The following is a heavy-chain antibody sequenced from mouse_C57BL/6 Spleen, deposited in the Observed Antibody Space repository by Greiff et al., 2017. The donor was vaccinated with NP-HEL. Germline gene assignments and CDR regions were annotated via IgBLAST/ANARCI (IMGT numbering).Heavy chain of an antibody. J-gene: IGHJ3*01. CDR2: IDPENGDT. CDR3: TTSSTTVVATSNPPWFAY. D-gene: IGHD1-1*01. Sequence: EVQLQQSGAELVRPGASVKLSCTASGFNIKDDYMHWVKQRPEQGLEWIGWIDPENGDTEYASKFQGKATITADTSSNTAYLQLSSLTSEDTAVYYCTTSSTTVVATSNPPWFAYWGQGTLVTVSA. V-gene: IGHV14-4*01. CDR1: GFNIKDDY.